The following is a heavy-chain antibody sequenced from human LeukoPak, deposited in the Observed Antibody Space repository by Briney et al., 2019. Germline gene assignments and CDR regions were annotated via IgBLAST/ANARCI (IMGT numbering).Heavy chain of an antibody. CDR2: IYTSGST. CDR1: GGSISSYY. CDR3: ARDTTTVTTTVGFDP. J-gene: IGHJ5*02. V-gene: IGHV4-4*07. Sequence: SETLSLTCTVSGGSISSYYWSWIRQPAGKGLEWIGRIYTSGSTNYNPSLKSRVTMSVDTSKNQFSLKLSSVTAADTAVYYCARDTTTVTTTVGFDPWGQGTLVTVSS. D-gene: IGHD4-17*01.